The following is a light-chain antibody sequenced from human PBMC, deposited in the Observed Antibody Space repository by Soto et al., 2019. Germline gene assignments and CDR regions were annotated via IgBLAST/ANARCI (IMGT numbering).Light chain of an antibody. CDR2: GAS. J-gene: IGKJ1*01. V-gene: IGKV3-20*01. Sequence: EIVLTQSPGTLSLSPGERATLSCRASQSVGSSYLAWYQQKPGQAPRLLMYGASSRVTGIPDRFSGSGSGTDFTLTISRLEPEDFAVYYCQQHGSAPWTFGHGTRVEIK. CDR1: QSVGSSY. CDR3: QQHGSAPWT.